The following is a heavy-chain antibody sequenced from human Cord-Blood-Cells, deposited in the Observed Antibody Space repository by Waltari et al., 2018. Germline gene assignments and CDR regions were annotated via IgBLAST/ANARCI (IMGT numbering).Heavy chain of an antibody. Sequence: QVQLVESGGGLVKPGGSLRLSCAASGFTFSDYYISWIRQAPGKVREWVSYISNTCSTIYYADSVKGRFTISRDNAKNSLYLQINSLRAEDTAVYYCARDRSSNAKFDYWGQGTLVTVSS. J-gene: IGHJ4*02. CDR1: GFTFSDYY. CDR2: ISNTCSTI. V-gene: IGHV3-11*04. D-gene: IGHD7-27*01. CDR3: ARDRSSNAKFDY.